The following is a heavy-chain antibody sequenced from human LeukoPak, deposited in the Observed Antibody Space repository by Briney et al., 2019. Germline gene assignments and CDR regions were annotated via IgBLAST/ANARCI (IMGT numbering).Heavy chain of an antibody. Sequence: SVKVSCKASGGTFSSYAISWVRQAPGQGLEWMGRIIPILGIANYAQKFQGRVTITADKSTSTAYMELSSLRSEDTAVYHCARDRYYGSGKVVDYWGQGTLVTVSS. CDR3: ARDRYYGSGKVVDY. J-gene: IGHJ4*02. V-gene: IGHV1-69*04. CDR1: GGTFSSYA. D-gene: IGHD3-10*01. CDR2: IIPILGIA.